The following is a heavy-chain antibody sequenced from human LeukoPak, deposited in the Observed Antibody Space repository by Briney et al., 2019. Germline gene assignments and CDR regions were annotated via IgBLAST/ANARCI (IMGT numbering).Heavy chain of an antibody. V-gene: IGHV3-21*01. CDR2: ISSTGAYI. J-gene: IGHJ4*02. D-gene: IGHD6-25*01. CDR1: GFAFNTYT. Sequence: GGSLRLSCAASGFAFNTYTMNWVRQTPGKGLEWVSSISSTGAYIYHADSMDGRFTVSRDNARNLLYLHMNSLRAEDSAMYFCARVSSNPYSRGYYHFDYWGQGTLVAVSS. CDR3: ARVSSNPYSRGYYHFDY.